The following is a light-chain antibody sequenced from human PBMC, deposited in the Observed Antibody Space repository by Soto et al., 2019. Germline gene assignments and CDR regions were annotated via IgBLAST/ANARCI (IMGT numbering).Light chain of an antibody. V-gene: IGKV3-20*01. CDR3: HQYGSSPWT. CDR1: QTVNGDY. CDR2: ATS. Sequence: EIVLTQSPGTLSLSPGETATLSCRASQTVNGDYLAWFQQRPGQAPRLLIFATSRRATDIPDRFSGSGSGTEFTLTISRLGPEDFAVYFCHQYGSSPWTFGQGTKVDIK. J-gene: IGKJ1*01.